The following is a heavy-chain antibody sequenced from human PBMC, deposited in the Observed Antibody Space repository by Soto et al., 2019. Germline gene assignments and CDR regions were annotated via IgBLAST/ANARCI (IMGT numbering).Heavy chain of an antibody. CDR3: XSHLNYYDSSGLDAFDI. J-gene: IGHJ3*02. CDR2: IYPGDSDT. D-gene: IGHD3-22*01. CDR1: GYSFTIYW. V-gene: IGHV5-51*01. Sequence: PGESLKISCKGSGYSFTIYWIGWVRQMPGKGLEWMGIIYPGDSDTRYSPSFQGQVTISADKSISTAYLQWSSLKASDTAMYYCXSHLNYYDSSGLDAFDIWGQGTMVTVPS.